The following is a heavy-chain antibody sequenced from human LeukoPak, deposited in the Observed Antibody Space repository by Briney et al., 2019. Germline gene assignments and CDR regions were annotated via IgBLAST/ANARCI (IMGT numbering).Heavy chain of an antibody. Sequence: SVKVSCKASGGTFSSYTISWVRQAPEQGLEWMGRIIPILGIANYAQKFQGRVTITADKSTSTAYMELSSLRSEDTAVYYCARSPYYDSSGNNWFDPWGQGTLVTVSS. CDR3: ARSPYYDSSGNNWFDP. V-gene: IGHV1-69*02. CDR2: IIPILGIA. CDR1: GGTFSSYT. D-gene: IGHD3-22*01. J-gene: IGHJ5*02.